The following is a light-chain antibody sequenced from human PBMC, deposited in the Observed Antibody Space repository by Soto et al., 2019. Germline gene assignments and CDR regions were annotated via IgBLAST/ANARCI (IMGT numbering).Light chain of an antibody. J-gene: IGLJ1*01. CDR1: SSDVGSYNL. V-gene: IGLV2-23*01. CDR2: EGS. Sequence: QSVLTQPASVSGSPGQSITISCTGTSSDVGSYNLVSWYQQHPGKAPKLMIYEGSKRPSGVSNRFSGSKSGNTASLTISGLQAEEDADSYCCSYAASSPNYVFGTGTKVTVL. CDR3: CSYAASSPNYV.